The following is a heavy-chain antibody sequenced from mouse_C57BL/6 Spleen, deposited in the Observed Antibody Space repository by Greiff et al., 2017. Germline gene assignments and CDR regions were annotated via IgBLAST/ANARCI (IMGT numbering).Heavy chain of an antibody. CDR1: GYSITSGYY. D-gene: IGHD1-1*01. J-gene: IGHJ2*01. CDR2: ISYDGSN. Sequence: DVKLVESGPGLVKPSQSLSLTCSVTGYSITSGYYWNWIRQFPGNKLEWMGYISYDGSNNYNPSLKNRISITRDTSKNQFFLKLNSVTTEDTATYYCAREGTVVAYYFDYWGQGTTLTVSS. CDR3: AREGTVVAYYFDY. V-gene: IGHV3-6*01.